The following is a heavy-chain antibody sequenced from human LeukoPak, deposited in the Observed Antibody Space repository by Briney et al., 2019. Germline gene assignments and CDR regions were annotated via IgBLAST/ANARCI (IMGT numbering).Heavy chain of an antibody. CDR3: ASSPSGWSRLPDY. V-gene: IGHV4-39*01. Sequence: PSETLSLTCTVSGGSISSSSYSWGWIRQPPGKGLEWIGSIYYSGSTYYNPSLKSRVTISVDTSKNQFSLKLSSVTAADTAVYYCASSPSGWSRLPDYWGQGTLVTVSS. J-gene: IGHJ4*02. D-gene: IGHD6-19*01. CDR2: IYYSGST. CDR1: GGSISSSSYS.